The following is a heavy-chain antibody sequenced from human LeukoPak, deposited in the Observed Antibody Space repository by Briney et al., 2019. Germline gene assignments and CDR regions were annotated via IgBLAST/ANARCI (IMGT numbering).Heavy chain of an antibody. J-gene: IGHJ4*02. Sequence: GGSLRLSCAASGFTFSSYWMSWVRKAPGKGLEWVANIKQDGSEKYYVDSVKGRFTISRGNAKNSLYLQMNSLRAEDTAVYYCAREMLATIRDPSFDYWGQGTLVTVSS. V-gene: IGHV3-7*01. D-gene: IGHD5-12*01. CDR2: IKQDGSEK. CDR3: AREMLATIRDPSFDY. CDR1: GFTFSSYW.